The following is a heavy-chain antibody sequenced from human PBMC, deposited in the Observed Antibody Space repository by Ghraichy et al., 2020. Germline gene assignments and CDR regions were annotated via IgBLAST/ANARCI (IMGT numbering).Heavy chain of an antibody. V-gene: IGHV2-26*01. CDR2: IFSVDEK. J-gene: IGHJ6*02. CDR3: ARTKGRTYCSGSSCRKEYYYYGLDV. Sequence: SGPTLVKPTETLTLTCSVSGFSLSNEGMGVSWIRQPPGKALEWLAHIFSVDEKSYSSSLKSRLTISKDTSKSQVVFTMTNMEPVDTATYYCARTKGRTYCSGSSCRKEYYYYGLDVWGQGTTVTVSS. CDR1: GFSLSNEGMG. D-gene: IGHD2-15*01.